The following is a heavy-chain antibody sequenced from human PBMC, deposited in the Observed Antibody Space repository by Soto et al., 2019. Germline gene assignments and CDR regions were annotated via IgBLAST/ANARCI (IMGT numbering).Heavy chain of an antibody. CDR1: GLTFSNYA. J-gene: IGHJ4*02. CDR2: KWYDGSNI. CDR3: ALGGDQRTIDH. V-gene: IGHV3-33*01. D-gene: IGHD2-21*02. Sequence: GGSLRLSCAASGLTFSNYALHWVRQAPGKGLEWVAVKWYDGSNIHYADSVKGRFSISRDNLENTMYLEMKSLRAEDTAVYYCALGGDQRTIDHWGQGTRVTVSS.